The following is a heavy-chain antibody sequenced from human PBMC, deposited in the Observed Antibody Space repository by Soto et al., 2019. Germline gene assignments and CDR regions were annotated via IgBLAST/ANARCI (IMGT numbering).Heavy chain of an antibody. CDR1: GYTFTTYS. D-gene: IGHD4-17*01. CDR3: ARAGGLTETAHPVGGFDP. Sequence: HLVQSGAEMKKPGASVKLSCKASGYTFTTYSIHWLRQAPGQRPEWLGWINPANGNTKYSQTIQGRITITSDNSATTVDRAVTALRSDETAVYSCARAGGLTETAHPVGGFDPWGQGTLVTVSA. V-gene: IGHV1-3*01. J-gene: IGHJ5*02. CDR2: INPANGNT.